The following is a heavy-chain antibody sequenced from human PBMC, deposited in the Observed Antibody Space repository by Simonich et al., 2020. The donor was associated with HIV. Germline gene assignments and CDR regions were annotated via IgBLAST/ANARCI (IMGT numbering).Heavy chain of an antibody. CDR1: GFTFSSYT. CDR3: ARDHTTVTCFDY. J-gene: IGHJ4*02. D-gene: IGHD4-17*01. CDR2: ISSRSNYK. Sequence: EVQLVESGGGLVKPGGSLRLSCAASGFTFSSYTMNWVRQAPGKGLEWVSSISSRSNYKDYADSGRGRFTISRDNAKNSLYLQMNSLRAEDTAVYYCARDHTTVTCFDYWGQGTLVTVSS. V-gene: IGHV3-21*01.